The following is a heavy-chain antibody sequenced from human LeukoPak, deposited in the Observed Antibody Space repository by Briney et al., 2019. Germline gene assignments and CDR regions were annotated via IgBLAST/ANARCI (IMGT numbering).Heavy chain of an antibody. CDR3: AKARYSSSWFDY. Sequence: PGRSLRLSCAASGFTFSSYGMHWVRQAPGKALEWVAVIWYDGSNKYYADSVKGRFTISRDNSKNTLYLQMNSLRAEDTAVYYCAKARYSSSWFDYWGQGTLATVSS. CDR2: IWYDGSNK. D-gene: IGHD6-13*01. V-gene: IGHV3-33*06. CDR1: GFTFSSYG. J-gene: IGHJ4*02.